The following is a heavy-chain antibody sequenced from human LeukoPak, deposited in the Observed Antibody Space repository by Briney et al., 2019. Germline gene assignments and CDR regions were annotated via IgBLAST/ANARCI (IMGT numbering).Heavy chain of an antibody. V-gene: IGHV3-23*01. CDR2: VSDGGVNT. CDR3: AKDSQYDFVWGSYHYTGYYYMDV. CDR1: GFTFTNYA. Sequence: GGSLRLSCTASGFTFTNYAVNWVRQVPGKGLEWVSAVSDGGVNTYYADFVKGRFTISRDNSNNTLFLQMNSLRAEGTAIYYCAKDSQYDFVWGSYHYTGYYYMDVWGKGTTVTVSS. D-gene: IGHD3-16*02. J-gene: IGHJ6*03.